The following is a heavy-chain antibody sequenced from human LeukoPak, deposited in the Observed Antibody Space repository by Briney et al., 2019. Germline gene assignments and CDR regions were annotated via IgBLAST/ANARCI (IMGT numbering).Heavy chain of an antibody. V-gene: IGHV4-61*02. Sequence: SQTLSLTCTVSGGSISSGSYYWSWIRQPAGKGLEWIGRIYTSGSTNYNPSLKSRVTISVDTSKNQFSLKLSSVTAADTAVYYCARDERYDSSGYPLDYWGQGTLVTVSS. CDR2: IYTSGST. CDR1: GGSISSGSYY. D-gene: IGHD3-22*01. CDR3: ARDERYDSSGYPLDY. J-gene: IGHJ4*02.